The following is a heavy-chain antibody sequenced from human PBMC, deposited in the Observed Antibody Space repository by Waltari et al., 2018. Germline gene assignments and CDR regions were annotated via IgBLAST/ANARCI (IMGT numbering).Heavy chain of an antibody. CDR1: GGSFSGYY. CDR2: INHSGNT. J-gene: IGHJ4*02. Sequence: QVQLQQWGAGLLKPSETLSLTCAVYGGSFSGYYWSWIHQPPGKGLEWIGEINHSGNTNYNPSLKSRVTISVDTSKNQFSLKLSSVTAADTAVYYCARSGYCTNGVCSNYFDYWGQGTLVTVSS. CDR3: ARSGYCTNGVCSNYFDY. V-gene: IGHV4-34*01. D-gene: IGHD2-8*01.